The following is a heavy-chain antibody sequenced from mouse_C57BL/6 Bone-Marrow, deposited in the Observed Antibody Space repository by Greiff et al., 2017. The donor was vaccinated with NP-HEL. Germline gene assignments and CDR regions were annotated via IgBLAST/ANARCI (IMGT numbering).Heavy chain of an antibody. D-gene: IGHD2-3*01. J-gene: IGHJ2*01. CDR3: ARERLLRYYFDY. CDR2: ISSGSSTI. CDR1: GFTFSDYG. Sequence: EVNVVESGGGLVKPGGSLKLSCAASGFTFSDYGMHWVRQAPEKGLEWVAYISSGSSTIYYADTVKGRFTISRDNAKNTLFLQMTSLRSEDTAMYYCARERLLRYYFDYWGQGTTLTVSS. V-gene: IGHV5-17*01.